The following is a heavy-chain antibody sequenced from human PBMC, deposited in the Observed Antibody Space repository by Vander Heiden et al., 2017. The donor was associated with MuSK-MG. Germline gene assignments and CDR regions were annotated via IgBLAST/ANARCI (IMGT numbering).Heavy chain of an antibody. CDR3: ARGPTKLGFDY. D-gene: IGHD7-27*01. CDR2: IYHSGST. CDR1: GYSLSSGYY. Sequence: QVQLQESGQGLVKPSETLSLTCTVSGYSLSSGYYWGWIRQPPGKGLEWIGSIYHSGSTYDNPSLKSRVTISVDTAKNQFALKLRSVTAADTAVYYCARGPTKLGFDYGGQGTMVTVYS. J-gene: IGHJ4*02. V-gene: IGHV4-38-2*02.